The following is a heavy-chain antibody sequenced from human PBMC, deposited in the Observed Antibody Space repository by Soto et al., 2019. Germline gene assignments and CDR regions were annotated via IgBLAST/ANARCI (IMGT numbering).Heavy chain of an antibody. J-gene: IGHJ4*02. V-gene: IGHV4-39*01. CDR2: IYYSGST. CDR3: ARRESDDVDSSGYHYPFDH. CDR1: GDSISSSTYS. D-gene: IGHD3-22*01. Sequence: PSETLSLTCTISGDSISSSTYSWGWIRQPPGKGLEWIGTIYYSGSTYYNPSLKSRVTISVGTSKNQFSLKLSSVTAADTAVYYCARRESDDVDSSGYHYPFDHWGQGTLVTVAS.